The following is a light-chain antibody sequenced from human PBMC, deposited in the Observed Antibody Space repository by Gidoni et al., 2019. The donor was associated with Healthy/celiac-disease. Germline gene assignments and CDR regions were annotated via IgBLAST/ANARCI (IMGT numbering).Light chain of an antibody. CDR1: QSVSSN. CDR3: QQYNNWPLLT. Sequence: IVMTHSPATLSVSQGERATLSCRASQSVSSNLAWYQQKPGQAPRLLIYGASTRATGIPARFSGSGSGTEFTLTISSLQSEDFAVYYCQQYNNWPLLTFGGGTKVEIK. V-gene: IGKV3D-15*01. CDR2: GAS. J-gene: IGKJ4*01.